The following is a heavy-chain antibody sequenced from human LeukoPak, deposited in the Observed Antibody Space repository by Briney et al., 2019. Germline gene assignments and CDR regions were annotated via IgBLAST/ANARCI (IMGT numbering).Heavy chain of an antibody. CDR2: NDSDGTGT. V-gene: IGHV3-74*01. CDR3: TREGLDP. Sequence: VRSLRLSCAASGFTFSSYWMQWVRHAPGKGLVWVSRNDSDGTGTINADSVRGRFTIPKNNAKNRMYLQMNSLAAEDTAVYYCTREGLDPWGQGTRVTVSS. J-gene: IGHJ5*02. D-gene: IGHD2-21*01. CDR1: GFTFSSYW.